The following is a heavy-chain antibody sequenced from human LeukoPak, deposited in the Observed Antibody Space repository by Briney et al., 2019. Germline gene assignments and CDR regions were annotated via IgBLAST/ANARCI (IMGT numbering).Heavy chain of an antibody. CDR2: VNPNSGGT. D-gene: IGHD6-13*01. V-gene: IGHV1-2*02. CDR1: GYTFTDYY. CDR3: ARPRYSSIWTFDY. J-gene: IGHJ4*02. Sequence: ASVTVSFKASGYTFTDYYMHWVRQAPGQGVERMGGVNPNSGGTNYAQKFQGRVTMTRGTSISTAYMELSRLRSDDTAVYYCARPRYSSIWTFDYWGQGTLVTVSS.